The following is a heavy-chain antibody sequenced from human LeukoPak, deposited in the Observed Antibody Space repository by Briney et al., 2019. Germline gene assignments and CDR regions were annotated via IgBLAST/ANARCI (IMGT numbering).Heavy chain of an antibody. CDR1: GFTFSSYA. D-gene: IGHD3-3*01. V-gene: IGHV3-30*04. J-gene: IGHJ4*02. CDR2: ISYDGSNK. CDR3: ARDGGFWSGYYGYFDY. Sequence: GGSLRLSCAASGFTFSSYAMHWVRQAPGRVLEGVAVISYDGSNKYYADSVKGRFTISRDNSKNTLYLQMNSLRAEDTAVYYCARDGGFWSGYYGYFDYWGQGTLVTVSS.